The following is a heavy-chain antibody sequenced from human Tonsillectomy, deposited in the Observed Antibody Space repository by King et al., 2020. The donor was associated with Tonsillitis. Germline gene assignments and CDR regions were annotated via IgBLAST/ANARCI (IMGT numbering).Heavy chain of an antibody. CDR3: ERDERRYCSDTNCLYFDY. Sequence: QLVQSRVEVKKPGASVKVSCKASGYAFSTYGISWVRQAPGQGLEWVGWISAYNGDTNSAPKLQGRITMTTDTSTSTAYMELRSLRSDDTAVYYCERDERRYCSDTNCLYFDYWGQGPLVTVSS. V-gene: IGHV1-18*04. J-gene: IGHJ4*02. CDR1: GYAFSTYG. D-gene: IGHD2-2*01. CDR2: ISAYNGDT.